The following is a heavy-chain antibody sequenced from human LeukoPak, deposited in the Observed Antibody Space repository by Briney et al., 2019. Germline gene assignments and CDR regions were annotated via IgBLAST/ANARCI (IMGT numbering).Heavy chain of an antibody. CDR3: AKDRSGIAAAGRDFDY. D-gene: IGHD6-13*01. Sequence: GGSLRLSCAASGFTFSNYAMSWVRQAPGKGLEWVSAISGSGGSTYYADSVKGRFTISRDNSKNTLYLQMNSLRAEDTAVYYCAKDRSGIAAAGRDFDYWGQGTLVTVSS. CDR1: GFTFSNYA. J-gene: IGHJ4*02. CDR2: ISGSGGST. V-gene: IGHV3-23*01.